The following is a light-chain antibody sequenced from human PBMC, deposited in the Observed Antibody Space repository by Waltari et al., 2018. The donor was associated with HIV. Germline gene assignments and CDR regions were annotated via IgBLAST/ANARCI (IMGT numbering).Light chain of an antibody. CDR2: DVS. CDR1: SSDVGGYNY. CDR3: SSYTSSSTPLVV. J-gene: IGLJ2*01. V-gene: IGLV2-14*03. Sequence: QSALTQPASVSGSPGQSITISCTGTSSDVGGYNYVSWYQQHPGKAPKLMIYDVSKRPSGVSNRVSGSKSGNTASLTISGLQAEDEADYYCSSYTSSSTPLVVFGGGTKLTVL.